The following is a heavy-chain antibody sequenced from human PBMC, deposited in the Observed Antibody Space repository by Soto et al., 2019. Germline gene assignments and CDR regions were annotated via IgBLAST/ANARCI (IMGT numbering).Heavy chain of an antibody. D-gene: IGHD3-16*01. CDR3: AGDGLSNGAYNGWLDP. CDR2: IKQDAREK. V-gene: IGHV3-7*03. CDR1: GFSFSSYW. Sequence: GGSLRLSCAASGFSFSSYWMTWVRQAPGKGLEWVANIKQDAREKYYVASVKGRFTISRDNGKNLLYLQMDSLTADDTAVYYCAGDGLSNGAYNGWLDPWGEANLVTVSS. J-gene: IGHJ5*02.